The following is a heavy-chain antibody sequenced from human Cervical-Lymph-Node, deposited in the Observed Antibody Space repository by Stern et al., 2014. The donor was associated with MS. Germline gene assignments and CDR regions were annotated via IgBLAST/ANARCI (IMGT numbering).Heavy chain of an antibody. CDR3: ARGGGYSYSTLDY. J-gene: IGHJ4*02. D-gene: IGHD3-10*01. CDR1: AYTITAYY. CDR2: INPNSGGT. Sequence: VQLVQAGAEGKKPGASVKVSCKASAYTITAYYTHWVRQDPGQGIEWMGWINPNSGGTYSAQKFQGRLTMTRDTSISTAYMELSSLRSDDTAVYYCARGGGYSYSTLDYWGQGTQVTVSS. V-gene: IGHV1-2*02.